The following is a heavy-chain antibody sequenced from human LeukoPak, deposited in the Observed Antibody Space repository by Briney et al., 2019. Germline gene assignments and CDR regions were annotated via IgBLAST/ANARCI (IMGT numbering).Heavy chain of an antibody. J-gene: IGHJ4*02. D-gene: IGHD3-3*01. CDR1: GFTFSSYS. CDR3: ARGRTITIFGVVIEGYFDY. CDR2: INHSGST. Sequence: GSLRLSCAASGFTFSSYSMNWVRQPPGKGLEWIGEINHSGSTNYNPSLKSRVTISVDTSKNQFSLKLSSVTAADTAVYYCARGRTITIFGVVIEGYFDYWGQGTLVTVSS. V-gene: IGHV4-34*01.